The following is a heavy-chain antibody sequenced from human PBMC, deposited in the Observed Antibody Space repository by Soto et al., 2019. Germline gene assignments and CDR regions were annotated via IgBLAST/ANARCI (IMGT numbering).Heavy chain of an antibody. CDR3: AAGNLVDILYYDGMDV. D-gene: IGHD5-12*01. Sequence: QMQLVQSGPEVKKPGTSVKVSCKASGFTFTSSAVQWVRQARGQRLEWIGWIVVGSGNTNYAQKFQERVTITRDMSTSTAYMELSSLRSEDTAVYYCAAGNLVDILYYDGMDVWGQGTTVTVSS. CDR2: IVVGSGNT. CDR1: GFTFTSSA. V-gene: IGHV1-58*01. J-gene: IGHJ6*02.